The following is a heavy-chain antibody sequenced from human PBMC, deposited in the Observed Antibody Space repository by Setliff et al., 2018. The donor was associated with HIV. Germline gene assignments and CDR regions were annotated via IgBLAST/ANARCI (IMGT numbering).Heavy chain of an antibody. CDR3: ARRWELLGGFDY. J-gene: IGHJ4*02. D-gene: IGHD1-26*01. V-gene: IGHV4-34*01. CDR1: GGSFSGYY. CDR2: INHNGST. Sequence: PSETLSLTCAVYGGSFSGYYWSWIRQPPGKGLEWIGEINHNGSTYYNSSLQSRVTISLDTSKNQFSLKLTSVAAADTAVYYCARRWELLGGFDYWGQGTLVTVSS.